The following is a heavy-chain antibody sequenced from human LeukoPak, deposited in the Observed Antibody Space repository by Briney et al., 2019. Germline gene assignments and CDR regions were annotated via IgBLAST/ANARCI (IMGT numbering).Heavy chain of an antibody. J-gene: IGHJ4*02. CDR2: IFYSGST. V-gene: IGHV4-59*01. CDR3: ARAPYSWNDVGLDY. Sequence: GSLRLSCAASGFTFSDYYMSWIRQSPGKGLESIGYIFYSGSTNYNPSLKSRVTISVDTSNNQFSLKLSSVTAADTAVYYCARAPYSWNDVGLDYWGQGTLVTVSS. D-gene: IGHD1-1*01. CDR1: GFTFSDYY.